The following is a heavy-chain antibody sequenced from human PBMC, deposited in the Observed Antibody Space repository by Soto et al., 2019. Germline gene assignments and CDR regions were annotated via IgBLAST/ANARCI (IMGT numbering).Heavy chain of an antibody. CDR3: ARREVGTTLDLDY. D-gene: IGHD1-26*01. CDR2: ISAYNGNT. J-gene: IGHJ4*02. CDR1: GYTFSSYG. Sequence: QVQLVQSGAEVKKPGASVKVSCKASGYTFSSYGISWVRQAPGQGLEWMGWISAYNGNTKYAQKLQGRDSMTTDTSTRTAYMELRSLRSEETAVYYCARREVGTTLDLDYWGQGNLVSVSS. V-gene: IGHV1-18*01.